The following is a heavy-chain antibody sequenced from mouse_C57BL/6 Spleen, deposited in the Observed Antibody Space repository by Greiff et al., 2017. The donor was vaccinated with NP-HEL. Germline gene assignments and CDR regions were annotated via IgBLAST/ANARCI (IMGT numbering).Heavy chain of an antibody. CDR2: IYPGNGDT. D-gene: IGHD1-1*01. J-gene: IGHJ4*01. CDR1: GYAFTSSW. V-gene: IGHV1-82*01. Sequence: VQLQQSGPELVKPGASVKLSCKASGYAFTSSWMNWVKQRPGQGLEWIGRIYPGNGDTTYNGKFKGKATLTADKSSSPAYMHISSLTSDDSAVYCCARPDYGSSDGYAMEYWGQGTSVTVSS. CDR3: ARPDYGSSDGYAMEY.